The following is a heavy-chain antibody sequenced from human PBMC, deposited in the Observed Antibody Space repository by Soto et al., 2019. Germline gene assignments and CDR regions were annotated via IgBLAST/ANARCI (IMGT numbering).Heavy chain of an antibody. CDR3: ARGIAAAGIYYYCDGMDV. CDR1: GYTFTSYG. Sequence: QVQLVQSGAEVKKPGASVKVSCKASGYTFTSYGISWVRQAPGQGLEWMGWISAYNGNTSYAQKLQGRVTMTTDTSTRTAYRELRSLRSDDTAVHYCARGIAAAGIYYYCDGMDVWGQGTTVTVSS. CDR2: ISAYNGNT. V-gene: IGHV1-18*01. D-gene: IGHD6-13*01. J-gene: IGHJ6*02.